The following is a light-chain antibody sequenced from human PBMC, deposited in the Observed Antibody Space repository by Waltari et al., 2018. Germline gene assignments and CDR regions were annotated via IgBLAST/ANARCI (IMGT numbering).Light chain of an antibody. CDR1: ALPKQY. CDR3: QSTDSNGTYLYV. CDR2: KDS. Sequence: SYELTQPPSVSVSPGQTARITCSGDALPKQYGYWYQKKAGQAPVLVIKKDSARPSGIPGRFSGSSSGSTVTLTITGVQAEDEADYYCQSTDSNGTYLYVFGSGTKVTVL. V-gene: IGLV3-25*03. J-gene: IGLJ1*01.